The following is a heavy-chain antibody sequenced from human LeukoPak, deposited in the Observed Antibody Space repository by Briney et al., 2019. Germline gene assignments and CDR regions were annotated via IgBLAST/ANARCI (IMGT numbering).Heavy chain of an antibody. J-gene: IGHJ3*02. CDR1: GFTFSSYR. D-gene: IGHD6-19*01. CDR3: AKLAVAGNNAFDI. CDR2: ISYEGSNK. Sequence: GGSLRHSCAASGFTFSSYRMHWVRQAPGKGLEGVAVISYEGSNKYYPDSVKGRFTISRDNSKNTLYLQMNSLRAGDTAVYYCAKLAVAGNNAFDIWGQGTMVTVSS. V-gene: IGHV3-30*18.